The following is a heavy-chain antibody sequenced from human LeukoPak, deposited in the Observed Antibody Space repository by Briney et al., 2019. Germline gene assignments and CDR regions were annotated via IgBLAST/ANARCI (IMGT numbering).Heavy chain of an antibody. CDR3: ARGRVTFDF. CDR2: INHSGST. CDR1: SGSFSDNY. Sequence: PSETLSLTYAVYSGSFSDNYWSWFRQPPGKGLEWIGGINHSGSTNYNTSLESRVTMSVDTSKNQFSLKLRSVTAADTAVYYCARGRVTFDFWGQGTLVTVSS. J-gene: IGHJ4*02. V-gene: IGHV4-34*01.